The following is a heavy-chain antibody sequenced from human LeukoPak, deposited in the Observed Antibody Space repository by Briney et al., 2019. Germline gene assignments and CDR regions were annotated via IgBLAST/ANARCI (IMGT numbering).Heavy chain of an antibody. J-gene: IGHJ6*03. CDR2: ISSSGSTI. V-gene: IGHV3-48*03. D-gene: IGHD3-22*01. Sequence: PGGSLRLSCAASGFTFSSYEMNWVRQAPGKGLEWVSYISSSGSTIYYADSVKGRFTISRDNAKNSLYLQMNSLRAEDTAVYYCAREDSSGYWGYYYYMDVWGKGTMVTISS. CDR3: AREDSSGYWGYYYYMDV. CDR1: GFTFSSYE.